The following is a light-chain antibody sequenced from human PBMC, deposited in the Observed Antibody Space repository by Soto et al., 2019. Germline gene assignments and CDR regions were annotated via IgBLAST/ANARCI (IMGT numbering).Light chain of an antibody. Sequence: ENVRTQSPGTLSLSPGARATLSCRASQIVSPNYVAWYQQKPGQAPRLLIYAASIRSAGIPDRFRGSGSGTDFTLTISRLEPEDFAVYYCQQYSNSHVTFGPGTTLEMK. V-gene: IGKV3-20*01. CDR3: QQYSNSHVT. CDR2: AAS. J-gene: IGKJ1*01. CDR1: QIVSPNY.